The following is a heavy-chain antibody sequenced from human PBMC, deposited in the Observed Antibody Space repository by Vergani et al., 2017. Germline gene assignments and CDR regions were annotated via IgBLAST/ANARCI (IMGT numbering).Heavy chain of an antibody. D-gene: IGHD3-10*01. V-gene: IGHV4-38-2*02. CDR1: GYSISRGFY. Sequence: QIQLQESGPGLVKPSETLSLTCSVSGYSISRGFYWAWIRQTPEKGLEWIGGMFHTGEASNSPSLQSRVAFSMDTSKNQFSLQHTSVTAADTAVYFCGVIMVRSPRPDNWFGSWGRGTLGTVSS. J-gene: IGHJ5*01. CDR3: GVIMVRSPRPDNWFGS. CDR2: MFHTGEA.